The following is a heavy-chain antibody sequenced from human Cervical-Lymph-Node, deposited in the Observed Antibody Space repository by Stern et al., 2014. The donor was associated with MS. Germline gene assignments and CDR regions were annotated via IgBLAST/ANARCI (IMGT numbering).Heavy chain of an antibody. CDR1: GYTFTSYA. CDR2: INAGNGNT. D-gene: IGHD5-18*01. J-gene: IGHJ4*02. Sequence: QVQLMQSGAEVKKPGASVKVSCKAAGYTFTSYAIHWVRQAPGQRLEWMGWINAGNGNTKYSQKFQGRVTITRDTSANTAYMELSSLRSEDTATYYCAREGGYSYGYGYWGQGTLVTVSS. V-gene: IGHV1-3*01. CDR3: AREGGYSYGYGY.